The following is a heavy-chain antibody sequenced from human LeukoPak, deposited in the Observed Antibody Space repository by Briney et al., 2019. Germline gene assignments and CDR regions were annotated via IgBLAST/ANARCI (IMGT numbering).Heavy chain of an antibody. V-gene: IGHV3-23*01. Sequence: GGSLRLSRAASGFTFSDYYMSWIRQAPGKGLEWVSAISASGYSTYYADSVKGRFTISRDNSKKTLYLQMNSLRAEDTAIFYCAKDVYNWNFYFDYWGQGTLVTVSS. CDR1: GFTFSDYY. J-gene: IGHJ4*02. CDR2: ISASGYST. D-gene: IGHD1-7*01. CDR3: AKDVYNWNFYFDY.